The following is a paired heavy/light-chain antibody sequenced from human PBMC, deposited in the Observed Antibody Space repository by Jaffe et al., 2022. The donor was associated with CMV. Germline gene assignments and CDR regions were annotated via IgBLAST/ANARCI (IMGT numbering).Light chain of an antibody. J-gene: IGKJ4*01. Sequence: DIQMTQSPSAMSASVGDRVTITCRASQGISNSLAWFQQKPGKVPKRLIYAASSLQSGVPSRFSGSGSGTEFTLTISSLQPEDFATYYCLQHNSFPRTFGGGTKVEIK. CDR2: AAS. CDR1: QGISNS. V-gene: IGKV1-17*03. CDR3: LQHNSFPRT.
Heavy chain of an antibody. Sequence: EVQLVESGGGLVKPGGSLRLSCAASGFTFSNYDMNWVRQAPGKGLEWVSYISKSGSSIYYPDSVKGRFTISRDNTKNSLFLQMNSLRDEDTAVYYCGRGDLLDWGQGTLVTVSS. CDR2: ISKSGSSI. J-gene: IGHJ4*02. D-gene: IGHD1-26*01. CDR3: GRGDLLD. V-gene: IGHV3-21*01. CDR1: GFTFSNYD.